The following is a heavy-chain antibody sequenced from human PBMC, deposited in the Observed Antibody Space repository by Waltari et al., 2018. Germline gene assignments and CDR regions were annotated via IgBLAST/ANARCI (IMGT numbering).Heavy chain of an antibody. V-gene: IGHV4-4*07. J-gene: IGHJ3*02. Sequence: QVQLQESGPGLVKPSETLSLTCTVSGGSISSYYWSWIRQPAGKGLEWIGRIYTSGSTNYNPSLKSRVTMSVYTSKNQFSLKLSSVTAADTAVYYCAREIFGVAELSRGAFDIWGQGTMVTVSS. CDR1: GGSISSYY. D-gene: IGHD3-3*01. CDR3: AREIFGVAELSRGAFDI. CDR2: IYTSGST.